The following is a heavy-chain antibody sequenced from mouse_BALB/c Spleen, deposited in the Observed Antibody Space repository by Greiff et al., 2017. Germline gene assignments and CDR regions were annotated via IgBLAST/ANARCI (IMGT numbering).Heavy chain of an antibody. CDR3: AREDGNYVYAMDD. D-gene: IGHD2-1*01. V-gene: IGHV3-6*02. Sequence: EVKLQESGPGLVKPSQSLSLTCSVTGYSITSGYYWNWIRQFPGNKLEWMGYISYDGSNNYNPSLKNRISITRDTSKNQFFLKLNSVTTEDTATYYCAREDGNYVYAMDDWGEGTSVTVSS. CDR2: ISYDGSN. CDR1: GYSITSGYY. J-gene: IGHJ4*01.